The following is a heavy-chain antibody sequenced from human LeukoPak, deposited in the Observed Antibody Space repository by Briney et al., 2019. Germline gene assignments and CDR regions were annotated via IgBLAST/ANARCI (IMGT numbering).Heavy chain of an antibody. CDR1: GFTFSSYW. CDR2: INSDGSST. D-gene: IGHD5-18*01. Sequence: GGSLRLSCAASGFTFSSYWMRWVRQAPGKGLVWVSRINSDGSSTSYADSVKGRFTISRDNAKNTLYLQMNSLRAEDTAVYYCASFQLGLWSRDYYYMDVWGKGTTVTVSS. J-gene: IGHJ6*03. CDR3: ASFQLGLWSRDYYYMDV. V-gene: IGHV3-74*01.